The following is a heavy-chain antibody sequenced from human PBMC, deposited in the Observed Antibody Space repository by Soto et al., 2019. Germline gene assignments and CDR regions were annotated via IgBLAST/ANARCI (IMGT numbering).Heavy chain of an antibody. CDR1: GFTFSSYA. CDR2: ISGVGGST. Sequence: GGSLRLSCAASGFTFSSYAMVWVRQAPGKGPEWVAAISGVGGSTYYSDSVKGRFTISRDTSKNILYLQMNSLRAEDTAFYYCARYQHSTLSGVVNRFDPWGQGTLVTVSS. J-gene: IGHJ5*02. D-gene: IGHD3-3*01. V-gene: IGHV3-23*01. CDR3: ARYQHSTLSGVVNRFDP.